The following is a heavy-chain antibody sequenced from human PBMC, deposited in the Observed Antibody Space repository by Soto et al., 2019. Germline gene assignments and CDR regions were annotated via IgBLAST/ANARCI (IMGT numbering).Heavy chain of an antibody. CDR3: AGFGVVILKGHAFDI. Sequence: PLQTLSLTCAISGDSVSSNSAAWNWIRQSPSRGLEWLGRTYYRSKWYNDYAVSVKSRITINPDTSKNQFSLQLNSVTPEDTAVYYCAGFGVVILKGHAFDIWGQGTMVTVSS. J-gene: IGHJ3*02. D-gene: IGHD3-3*01. CDR1: GDSVSSNSAA. V-gene: IGHV6-1*01. CDR2: TYYRSKWYN.